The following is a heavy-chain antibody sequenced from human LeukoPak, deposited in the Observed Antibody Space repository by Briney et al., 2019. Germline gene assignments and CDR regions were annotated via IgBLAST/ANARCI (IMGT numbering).Heavy chain of an antibody. CDR1: GGSISSSSYY. CDR2: IYYSGTT. V-gene: IGHV4-39*07. J-gene: IGHJ4*02. Sequence: SETLSLTCTVSGGSISSSSYYWGWIRQPPGKGLEWIGSIYYSGTTYYNPSLKSRVTVSVDTSKNQFSLKLTSVTAADTAVYYCAREGGPYRPLDYSGQGTLVTVAS. CDR3: AREGGPYRPLDY.